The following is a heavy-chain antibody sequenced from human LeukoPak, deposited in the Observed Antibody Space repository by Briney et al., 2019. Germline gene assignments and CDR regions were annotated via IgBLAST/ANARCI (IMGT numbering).Heavy chain of an antibody. CDR3: AKGVSFAIPATRAFDY. J-gene: IGHJ4*02. V-gene: IGHV3-23*01. Sequence: GGSLRLSCAASGFRFSTYAMSWVRQAPGKGLEWVSIISNSGDGTYYADSVKGRFTISRDNSQNTLYLQMSSLRAEDTAVYYCAKGVSFAIPATRAFDYWGQGTLVTVSS. D-gene: IGHD1-14*01. CDR2: ISNSGDGT. CDR1: GFRFSTYA.